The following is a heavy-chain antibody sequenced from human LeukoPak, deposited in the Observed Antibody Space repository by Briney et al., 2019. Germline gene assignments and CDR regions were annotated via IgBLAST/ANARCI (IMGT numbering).Heavy chain of an antibody. CDR3: ARVRRVVDTAMVRYYYYGMDV. Sequence: PGRSLRLSCAASGFTFSSYAMHWVRQAPGKGLEWVAVISYDGSNKYYADSVKGRFTISRDNSKNTLYLQMNSLRAEDTAVYYCARVRRVVDTAMVRYYYYGMDVWGKGTTVTVSS. V-gene: IGHV3-30-3*01. J-gene: IGHJ6*04. CDR2: ISYDGSNK. D-gene: IGHD5-18*01. CDR1: GFTFSSYA.